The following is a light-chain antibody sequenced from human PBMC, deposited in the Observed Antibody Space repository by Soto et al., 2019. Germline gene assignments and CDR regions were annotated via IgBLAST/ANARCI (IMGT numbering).Light chain of an antibody. V-gene: IGKV3D-15*01. CDR3: QQYNNWPPLT. Sequence: EIVMTQSPATLSVSPGERATLSCGASQSVSKNLAWYQQKPGQAPRLLIYDASTRATGIPARFSGSGSGTEFTLTISSLQSEDFAVYYCQQYNNWPPLTFGGGTKVEIK. J-gene: IGKJ4*01. CDR2: DAS. CDR1: QSVSKN.